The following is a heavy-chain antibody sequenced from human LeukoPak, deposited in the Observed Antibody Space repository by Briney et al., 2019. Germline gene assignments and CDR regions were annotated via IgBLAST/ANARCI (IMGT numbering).Heavy chain of an antibody. J-gene: IGHJ4*02. V-gene: IGHV1-18*01. CDR3: AREGAYYDSSGYYLGGYYFDY. CDR1: GYTFSNYG. Sequence: VASVNVSCKASGYTFSNYGISWVRQAPGQGLEWMGWISTNKGNTKSAQKNQGRVTMTRDTSTSTVYMELSSLRSEDTAVYYCAREGAYYDSSGYYLGGYYFDYWGQGTLVTVSS. D-gene: IGHD3-22*01. CDR2: ISTNKGNT.